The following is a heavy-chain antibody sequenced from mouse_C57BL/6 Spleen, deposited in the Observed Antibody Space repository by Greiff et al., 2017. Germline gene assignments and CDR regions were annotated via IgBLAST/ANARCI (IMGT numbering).Heavy chain of an antibody. Sequence: VQRVESGPELVKPGASVQISCKASGYAFSSSWMTWVKQRPGKGLEWIGRIYPGDGDTNYNGTFKGTATLTADKSSSTAYMQLSRLTSEDSAVYFCARDSSGYPFAYWGQGTLVTVSA. CDR3: ARDSSGYPFAY. CDR2: IYPGDGDT. V-gene: IGHV1-82*01. J-gene: IGHJ3*01. D-gene: IGHD3-2*02. CDR1: GYAFSSSW.